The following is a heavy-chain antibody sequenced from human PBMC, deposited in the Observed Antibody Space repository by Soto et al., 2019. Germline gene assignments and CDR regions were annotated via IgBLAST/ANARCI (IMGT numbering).Heavy chain of an antibody. J-gene: IGHJ4*02. CDR3: AKALSGYSGYATQEGV. Sequence: QVQLVESGGGVVQPGRSLRLSCAASGFTFSSYGMHWVRQAPGKGLEWVAVISYDGSNKYYADSVKGRFTISRDNSKNTRYLQMNRLSAEDTGVYYCAKALSGYSGYATQEGVWGQGSLVTVSS. D-gene: IGHD5-12*01. V-gene: IGHV3-30*18. CDR1: GFTFSSYG. CDR2: ISYDGSNK.